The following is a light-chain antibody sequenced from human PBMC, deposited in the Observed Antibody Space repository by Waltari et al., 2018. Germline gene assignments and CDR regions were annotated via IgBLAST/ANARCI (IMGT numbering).Light chain of an antibody. CDR3: SSYTSVNTR. CDR2: DVA. J-gene: IGLJ2*01. Sequence: QSALTQPASMSGSPGQSITLSCTGPSSDLDGFNFVSWYQQYPGKAPKLIIYDVANRPSGVSHRFSGSRSGNTASLTISGLQAEDEADYYCSSYTSVNTRFGGGTKLTVL. CDR1: SSDLDGFNF. V-gene: IGLV2-14*03.